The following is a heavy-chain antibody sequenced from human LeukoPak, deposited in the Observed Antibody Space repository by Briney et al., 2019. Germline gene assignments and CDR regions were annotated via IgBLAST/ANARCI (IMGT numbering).Heavy chain of an antibody. J-gene: IGHJ6*02. V-gene: IGHV1-18*01. CDR1: GYTFTSYG. D-gene: IGHD3-10*01. CDR2: ISAYNGNT. Sequence: ASVKVSCKASGYTFTSYGISWVRQAPGQGLEWMGWISAYNGNTNYAQKLQGRVTITADKSTSTAYMELSSLRSEDTAVYYCARGGSSVLREGMDVWGQGTTVTVSS. CDR3: ARGGSSVLREGMDV.